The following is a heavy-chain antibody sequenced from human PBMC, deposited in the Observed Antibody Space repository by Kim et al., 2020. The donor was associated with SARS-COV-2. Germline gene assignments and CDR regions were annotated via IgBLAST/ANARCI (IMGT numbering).Heavy chain of an antibody. CDR3: ARCPHRGDYRVFDY. CDR2: MNPNRGNT. V-gene: IGHV1-8*01. Sequence: ASVKVSCKASGYTFTSYDINWVRQATGQGLEWMGWMNPNRGNTGYAQKFQGRVTMTRNSSISTAYMELSSLRSEDTAVYYCARCPHRGDYRVFDYWGQGTVVTVSS. CDR1: GYTFTSYD. J-gene: IGHJ4*02. D-gene: IGHD4-17*01.